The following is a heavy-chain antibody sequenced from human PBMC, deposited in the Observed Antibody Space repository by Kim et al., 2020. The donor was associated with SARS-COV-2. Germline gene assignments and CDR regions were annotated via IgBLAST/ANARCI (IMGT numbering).Heavy chain of an antibody. J-gene: IGHJ4*02. CDR2: ISFDGSNK. CDR1: GFTFRSYA. V-gene: IGHV3-30*04. D-gene: IGHD3-22*01. CDR3: ARGGRITMIVVADY. Sequence: GGSLRLSCAASGFTFRSYAMHWVRQAPGKGLEWVAVISFDGSNKYYADSVKGRFTISRDNSKNTLYLHMNSLRAEDTAVYYCARGGRITMIVVADYWGQGTLVTVSS.